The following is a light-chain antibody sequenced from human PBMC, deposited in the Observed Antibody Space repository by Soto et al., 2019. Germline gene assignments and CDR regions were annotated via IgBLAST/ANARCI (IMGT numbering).Light chain of an antibody. CDR1: QSVLYSSNNKNY. V-gene: IGKV4-1*01. J-gene: IGKJ2*01. CDR3: QQYYSTPPT. Sequence: DIVMTQSPDSLAVSLGERATINCKSSQSVLYSSNNKNYLAWHQQRPGQPPKLLIYWASTRESGVSDRFSASGSGTDFTLTISSLQAEDVAVYYCQQYYSTPPTFGQGTKLEIK. CDR2: WAS.